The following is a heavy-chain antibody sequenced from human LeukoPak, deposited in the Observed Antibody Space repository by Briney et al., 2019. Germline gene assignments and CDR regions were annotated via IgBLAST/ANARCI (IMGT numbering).Heavy chain of an antibody. D-gene: IGHD3-9*01. V-gene: IGHV4-30-2*01. CDR1: GGSISSGGYS. J-gene: IGHJ4*02. CDR3: ASSLRYFDWSPIN. Sequence: SETLSLTCAVSGGSISSGGYSWSWIRQPPGKGLEWIGYIYHSGSTYYNPSLKSRVTISVDRSKNQFSLKLSSVTAADTAVYYCASSLRYFDWSPINWGQGTLVTVPS. CDR2: IYHSGST.